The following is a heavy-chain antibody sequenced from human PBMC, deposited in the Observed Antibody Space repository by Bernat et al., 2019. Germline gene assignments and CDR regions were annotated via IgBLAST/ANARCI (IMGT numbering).Heavy chain of an antibody. Sequence: EVQLVETGGGLVQPGGSLRLSCAASGFTLSTSWMHWVRQAPGKGLVWVSRITGDGSSTIYADSVKGRFTISRDNDKNTLYLQMNNLRAEDTAVYYCARDRSYTMDVWGQGTTVTVSS. D-gene: IGHD4-11*01. CDR3: ARDRSYTMDV. CDR2: ITGDGSST. CDR1: GFTLSTSW. V-gene: IGHV3-74*01. J-gene: IGHJ6*02.